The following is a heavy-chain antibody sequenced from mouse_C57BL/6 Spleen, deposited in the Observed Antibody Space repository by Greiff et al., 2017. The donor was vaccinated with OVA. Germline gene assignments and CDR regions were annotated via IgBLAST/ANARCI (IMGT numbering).Heavy chain of an antibody. CDR1: GYAFSSYW. J-gene: IGHJ3*01. V-gene: IGHV1-80*01. D-gene: IGHD2-4*01. CDR3: ARFPYDYVAY. CDR2: IYPGDGDT. Sequence: VKLQESGAELVKPGASVKISCKASGYAFSSYWMNWVKQRPGKALEWIGQIYPGDGDTNYNGKFKGKATLTADKSSSTAYMQLSSLTSEDSAVYFCARFPYDYVAYWGQGTLVTVSA.